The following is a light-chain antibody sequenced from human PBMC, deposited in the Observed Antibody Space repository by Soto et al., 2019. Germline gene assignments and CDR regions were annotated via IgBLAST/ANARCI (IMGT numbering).Light chain of an antibody. CDR1: QSVSRNY. V-gene: IGKV3-20*01. Sequence: VLTQTPGTLSLSPGESATLSCRASQSVSRNYLAWYQQKPGQAPRLLICDASTRAPGIPDRFSGSGSEADFTLTISRLEAEDFAVYHCQQYATSPLTFGGGTKLEIK. CDR3: QQYATSPLT. J-gene: IGKJ4*01. CDR2: DAS.